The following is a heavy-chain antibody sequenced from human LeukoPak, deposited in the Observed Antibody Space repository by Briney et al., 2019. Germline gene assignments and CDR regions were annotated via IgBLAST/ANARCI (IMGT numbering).Heavy chain of an antibody. D-gene: IGHD3-22*01. Sequence: SETLSLTCTVSGGSISSYYWSWIRQPPGKGLEWIGYIYYSGSTNYNPSLKSRVTISVDTSKNQFSLKLSSVTAADTAVYYCARGSPRDYYDSSGYYYDYWGQGTLVTVSS. V-gene: IGHV4-59*01. J-gene: IGHJ4*02. CDR2: IYYSGST. CDR3: ARGSPRDYYDSSGYYYDY. CDR1: GGSISSYY.